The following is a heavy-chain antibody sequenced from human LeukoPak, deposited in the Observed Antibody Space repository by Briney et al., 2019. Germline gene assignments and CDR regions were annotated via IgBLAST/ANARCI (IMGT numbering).Heavy chain of an antibody. CDR1: GFTFSSYA. J-gene: IGHJ4*02. CDR3: KVGSRSRAVAFDF. D-gene: IGHD1-26*01. V-gene: IGHV3-23*01. CDR2: ISGSGGST. Sequence: PGGSLRLSCAASGFTFSSYAMSWVRQAPGKGLEWVSAISGSGGSTYYADSVKGRFTTSRDNSKNTLYLQMNSLRAEDTAVYYCKVGSRSRAVAFDFWGQGTLVTVSS.